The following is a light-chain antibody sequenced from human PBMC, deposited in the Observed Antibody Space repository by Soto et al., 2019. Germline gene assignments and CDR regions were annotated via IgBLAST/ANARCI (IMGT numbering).Light chain of an antibody. CDR2: DVT. J-gene: IGLJ1*01. CDR3: SSYTSSSTPYV. CDR1: SSDVGGYNY. Sequence: QSALTQPASVSGSPGQSITISCTGTSSDVGGYNYVSWYQQHPVKAPKLMIYDVTNRPSGVSDRFSGSKSGNTASLTISGLQAEDEADYYCSSYTSSSTPYVFGAGTKLTLL. V-gene: IGLV2-14*01.